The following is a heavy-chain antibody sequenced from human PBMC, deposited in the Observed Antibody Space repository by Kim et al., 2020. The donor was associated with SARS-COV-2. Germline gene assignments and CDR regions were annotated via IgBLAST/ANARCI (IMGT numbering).Heavy chain of an antibody. CDR3: ARGASLRFLEWLSLEPIYYFDY. D-gene: IGHD3-3*01. V-gene: IGHV1-8*01. J-gene: IGHJ4*02. Sequence: ASVKVSCKASGYTFTSYDINWVRQATGQGLEWMGWMNPNSGNTGYAQKFQGRVTMTRNTSISTAYMELSSLRSEDTAVYYCARGASLRFLEWLSLEPIYYFDYWGQGTLVTVSS. CDR1: GYTFTSYD. CDR2: MNPNSGNT.